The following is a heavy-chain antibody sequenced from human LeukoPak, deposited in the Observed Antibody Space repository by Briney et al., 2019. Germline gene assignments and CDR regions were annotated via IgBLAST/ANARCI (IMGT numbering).Heavy chain of an antibody. CDR1: GYTFTGYF. V-gene: IGHV1-2*02. CDR2: INPNSGGT. J-gene: IGHJ4*02. D-gene: IGHD2-2*02. CDR3: ARVYASSLAVHY. Sequence: ASVKVSRKTSGYTFTGYFLNWVRQAPGQGLEWMGRINPNSGGTNCGQKFQDRVTLTRDTSIATAYMELSSLASDDTAVYYCARVYASSLAVHYWGQGTLVTVSS.